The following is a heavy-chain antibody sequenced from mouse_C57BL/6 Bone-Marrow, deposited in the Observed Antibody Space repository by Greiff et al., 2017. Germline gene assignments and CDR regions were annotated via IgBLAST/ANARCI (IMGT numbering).Heavy chain of an antibody. D-gene: IGHD1-1*01. CDR2: IYPRGGDT. CDR1: GYTFTSYG. CDR3: ARGYYGSCYFAMEY. V-gene: IGHV1-81*01. Sequence: QVQLQQSGAELARPGASVKLSCKASGYTFTSYGISWVKQRTGQGLEWIGEIYPRGGDTYYNEKFKGKATLTADKSSSTAYMKLRSLTSEDSAVYYCARGYYGSCYFAMEYWGQGTSVTVSA. J-gene: IGHJ4*01.